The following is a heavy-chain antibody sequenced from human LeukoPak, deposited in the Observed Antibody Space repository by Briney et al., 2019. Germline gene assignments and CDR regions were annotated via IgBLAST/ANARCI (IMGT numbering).Heavy chain of an antibody. CDR2: IYYSGST. D-gene: IGHD3-22*01. CDR1: GGSISSYY. CDR3: ASTYYYDSSMDV. V-gene: IGHV4-59*08. Sequence: SETLSLTCTVSGGSISSYYWSWIRQPPGKGLDWIGHIYYSGSTNYNPSLKSRVTISVDTSKNQFSLKLSSVTAADTAVYYCASTYYYDSSMDVWGKGTTVTVSS. J-gene: IGHJ6*03.